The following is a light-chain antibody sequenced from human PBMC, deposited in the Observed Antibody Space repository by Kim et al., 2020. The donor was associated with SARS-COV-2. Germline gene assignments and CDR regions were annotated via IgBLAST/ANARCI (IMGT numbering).Light chain of an antibody. CDR1: QSVSSNY. CDR3: QQYGSSRWT. J-gene: IGKJ1*01. Sequence: SPGERATLYCRASQSVSSNYLAWYQQKPGQAPRLLIYGASSRATGIPDRFSGSGSGTDFTLTISRLESEDFAVYYCQQYGSSRWTFGQGTKVDIK. V-gene: IGKV3-20*01. CDR2: GAS.